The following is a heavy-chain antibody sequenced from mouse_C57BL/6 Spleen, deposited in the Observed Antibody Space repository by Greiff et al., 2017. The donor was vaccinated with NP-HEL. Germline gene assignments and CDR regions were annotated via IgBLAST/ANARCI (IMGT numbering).Heavy chain of an antibody. Sequence: VQGVESGPGLVAPSQSLSITCTVSGFSLTSYGVDWVRQSPGKGLEWLGVIWGVGSTNYNSALKSRLSVSKDNSKSQVFLKMNSLQTDDTAMYYCASDMGGYYSFAYWGQGTLVTVSA. D-gene: IGHD2-3*01. CDR2: IWGVGST. CDR3: ASDMGGYYSFAY. J-gene: IGHJ3*01. V-gene: IGHV2-6*01. CDR1: GFSLTSYG.